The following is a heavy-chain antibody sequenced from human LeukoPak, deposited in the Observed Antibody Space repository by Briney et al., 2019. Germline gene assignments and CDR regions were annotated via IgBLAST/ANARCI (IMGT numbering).Heavy chain of an antibody. D-gene: IGHD5-18*01. J-gene: IGHJ4*02. Sequence: PSETLSLTCTLSGGSISSSSYYWGCVRQPPGKGLEWIGCIYYSGSTYCNPSLKSRVTISVDTSKNQFSLRLSSVTAADTAVFYCARHRGYSYGGNFDYWGQGTLVSVSS. CDR2: IYYSGST. CDR1: GGSISSSSYY. V-gene: IGHV4-39*01. CDR3: ARHRGYSYGGNFDY.